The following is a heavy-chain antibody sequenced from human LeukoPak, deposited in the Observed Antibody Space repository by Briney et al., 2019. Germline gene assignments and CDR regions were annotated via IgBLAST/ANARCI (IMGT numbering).Heavy chain of an antibody. D-gene: IGHD6-19*01. Sequence: SETLSLTCTVSGGSTSSYYWSWIRQPPGKGLEWIGSIYHSGSTYYNPSLKSRVTISVDTSKNQFSLKLSSVTAADTAVYYCARSDRGSGWYDYWGQGTLVTVSS. V-gene: IGHV4-59*08. CDR2: IYHSGST. J-gene: IGHJ4*02. CDR1: GGSTSSYY. CDR3: ARSDRGSGWYDY.